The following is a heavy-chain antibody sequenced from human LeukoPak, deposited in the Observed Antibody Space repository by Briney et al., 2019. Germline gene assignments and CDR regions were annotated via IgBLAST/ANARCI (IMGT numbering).Heavy chain of an antibody. Sequence: GGSLRLSCAASGFTFSSYAMPWVRQAPGKGLEWVAVISYDGSNKYYADSVKGRFTISRDNSKNTLYLQMNSLRAEDTAVYYCARDRFLLYYDSSGCFDYWGQGTLVTVSS. D-gene: IGHD3-22*01. CDR2: ISYDGSNK. CDR3: ARDRFLLYYDSSGCFDY. J-gene: IGHJ4*02. CDR1: GFTFSSYA. V-gene: IGHV3-30-3*01.